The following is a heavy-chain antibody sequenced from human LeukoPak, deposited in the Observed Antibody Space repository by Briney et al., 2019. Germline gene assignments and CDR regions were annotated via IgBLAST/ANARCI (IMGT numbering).Heavy chain of an antibody. V-gene: IGHV1-8*01. Sequence: ASVKVSCKASGYTFTSYDINWVRQATGQGLEWMGWMNPNSGNTGYAQKFQGRVTMTRNTSISTAYMELSSLRSEDTAVYYCARGQGQWLRWDWFDPWAQGTLVTVSS. J-gene: IGHJ5*02. CDR2: MNPNSGNT. CDR3: ARGQGQWLRWDWFDP. D-gene: IGHD6-19*01. CDR1: GYTFTSYD.